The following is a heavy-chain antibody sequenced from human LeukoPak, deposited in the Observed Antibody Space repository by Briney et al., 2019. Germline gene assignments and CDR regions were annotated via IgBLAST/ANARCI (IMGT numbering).Heavy chain of an antibody. Sequence: SETLSLTCAVSAGSISSSNWWSWVRQSPVKELEWIGEIYLYGTTNYNPSLKSRVTMSVDRSKNQFSLKLSSVTAADTAVYYCARGYRGKMATIDYWGQGTLVTVSS. D-gene: IGHD5-24*01. V-gene: IGHV4-4*02. CDR3: ARGYRGKMATIDY. CDR1: AGSISSSNW. CDR2: IYLYGTT. J-gene: IGHJ4*02.